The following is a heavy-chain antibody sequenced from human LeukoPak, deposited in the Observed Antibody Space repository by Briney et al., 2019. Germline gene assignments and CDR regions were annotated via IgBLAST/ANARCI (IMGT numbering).Heavy chain of an antibody. J-gene: IGHJ4*02. D-gene: IGHD1-26*01. CDR2: IYYSGST. CDR1: GGSISSYY. V-gene: IGHV4-59*01. CDR3: AREGISGSYGY. Sequence: KPSETLSLTCTVSGGSISSYYWSWIRQPPGKGLEWIGYIYYSGSTNYNPSLKSRVTISVDTSKNQVSLKLSSVAAADTAVYYCAREGISGSYGYWGQGTLVTVSS.